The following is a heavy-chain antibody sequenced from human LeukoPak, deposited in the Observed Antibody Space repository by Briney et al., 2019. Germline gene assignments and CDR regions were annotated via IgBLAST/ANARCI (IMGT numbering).Heavy chain of an antibody. CDR3: ARNRDGYIDN. J-gene: IGHJ4*02. Sequence: SQTLSLTCAISGDSISSNIAARSWIRQSPSRGLEWLGRAYYRSKWYNGYAVSVKSRITINPDTSKNQFSLHLNSVTPEDTAVYYCARNRDGYIDNWGQGTLVTVSS. CDR2: AYYRSKWYN. D-gene: IGHD5-24*01. CDR1: GDSISSNIAA. V-gene: IGHV6-1*01.